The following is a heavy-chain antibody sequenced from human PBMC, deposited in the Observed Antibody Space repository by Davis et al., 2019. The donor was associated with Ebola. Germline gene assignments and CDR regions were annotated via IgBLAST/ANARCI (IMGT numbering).Heavy chain of an antibody. D-gene: IGHD2-2*01. CDR1: GGSFSGYY. J-gene: IGHJ4*02. Sequence: PSETLSLTCAVYGGSFSGYYWSWIRQPPGKGLEWIGEINHSGSTNYNPSLKSRVTISVDTSKNQFSLKLSSVTAADTAVYYCARYSPKLRYCSSTSCLPYFDYWGQGTLVTVSS. V-gene: IGHV4-34*01. CDR2: INHSGST. CDR3: ARYSPKLRYCSSTSCLPYFDY.